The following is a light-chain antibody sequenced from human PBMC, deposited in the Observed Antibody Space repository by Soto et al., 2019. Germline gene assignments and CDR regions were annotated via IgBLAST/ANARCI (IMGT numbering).Light chain of an antibody. J-gene: IGKJ1*01. CDR2: HVS. Sequence: DIQMTQSPSTLSASVGDRVTVTCRASQSISSSLAWFQQKPGKAPKLLMYHVSRLNSGVSSRFIGSGSGTEFTLTTSSLLPDDFATYYCQQYDTHFWTFGQGTKVEIK. V-gene: IGKV1-5*03. CDR1: QSISSS. CDR3: QQYDTHFWT.